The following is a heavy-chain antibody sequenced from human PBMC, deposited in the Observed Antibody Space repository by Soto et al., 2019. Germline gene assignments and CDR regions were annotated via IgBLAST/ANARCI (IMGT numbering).Heavy chain of an antibody. J-gene: IGHJ4*02. CDR3: ARAPGGTAYLIDY. CDR2: ISYDGSNE. Sequence: PGGSLRLSCAASRFTYSICAVHCVPQTPGKGLEWVALISYDGSNEYYADSVKGRFTISRDNSKNTLYLQMNSLRAEDTAVYYCARAPGGTAYLIDYWGQGTLVTVSS. D-gene: IGHD3-9*01. CDR1: RFTYSICA. V-gene: IGHV3-30-3*01.